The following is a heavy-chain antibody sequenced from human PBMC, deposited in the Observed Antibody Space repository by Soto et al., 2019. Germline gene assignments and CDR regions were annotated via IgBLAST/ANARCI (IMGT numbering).Heavy chain of an antibody. Sequence: ASVKVSCKASGYTFSSYYMHWVRQAPGQGLEWMGIINPSGGSTSYAQKFQGRVTITRDTSTSTVYMELSSLRSEDTAVYYCARVGPLHLGELSPPHAFDIWGQGTMVTVSS. D-gene: IGHD3-16*02. J-gene: IGHJ3*02. CDR1: GYTFSSYY. CDR2: INPSGGST. V-gene: IGHV1-46*03. CDR3: ARVGPLHLGELSPPHAFDI.